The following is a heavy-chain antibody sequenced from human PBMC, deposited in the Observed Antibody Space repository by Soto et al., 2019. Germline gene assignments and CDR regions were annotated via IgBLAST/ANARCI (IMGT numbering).Heavy chain of an antibody. V-gene: IGHV3-30*18. CDR3: AKDQYYYDSSGPIAPPSD. CDR2: ISYDGSNK. J-gene: IGHJ4*02. Sequence: QVQLVESGGGVVQPGRSLRLSCAASGFTFSSYGMHWVRQAPGKGLGWGAVISYDGSNKYYADSVKGRFTISRDNSKNTLYLQMNSLRAEDTAVYYCAKDQYYYDSSGPIAPPSDWGQGTLVTVSS. CDR1: GFTFSSYG. D-gene: IGHD3-22*01.